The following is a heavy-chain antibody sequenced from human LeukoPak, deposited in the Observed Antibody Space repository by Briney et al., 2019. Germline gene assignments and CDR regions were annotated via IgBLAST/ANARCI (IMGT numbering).Heavy chain of an antibody. D-gene: IGHD6-13*01. CDR1: GFTFSDSY. CDR3: ARDWGAAAGY. V-gene: IGHV3-53*01. Sequence: PGGSLRLSCAASGFTFSDSYMSWVRQAPGKELEWVSVIYSDGSAYYADSVRGRFTISRDNPKNTLYLQISSLRAEDTAVYYCARDWGAAAGYWGQGTLVTVSS. J-gene: IGHJ4*02. CDR2: IYSDGSA.